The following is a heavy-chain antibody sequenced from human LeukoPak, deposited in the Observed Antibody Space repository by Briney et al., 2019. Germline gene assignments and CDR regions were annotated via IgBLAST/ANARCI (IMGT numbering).Heavy chain of an antibody. V-gene: IGHV7-4-1*02. CDR3: ARGSLAVAGVLNYFDY. D-gene: IGHD6-19*01. Sequence: GASVKVSCKASGYTFTSYAMNWVRQAPGQGLEWMGWINTNTGNPTYAQGFTGRFVFSLDTSVSTGYLQISSLKAEDTAVYYCARGSLAVAGVLNYFDYWGQGTLVTVSS. CDR2: INTNTGNP. J-gene: IGHJ4*02. CDR1: GYTFTSYA.